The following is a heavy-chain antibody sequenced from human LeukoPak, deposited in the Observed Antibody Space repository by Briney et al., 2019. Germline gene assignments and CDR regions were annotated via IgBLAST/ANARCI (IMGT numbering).Heavy chain of an antibody. CDR1: GFIISSLW. CDR3: ARLGANGGYYDY. J-gene: IGHJ4*02. Sequence: GGSLRLSCAASGFIISSLWVRWVRQAPGKGPEWVANIKQDGSQRHYVDSVKGRFTISRDNANNLLYLQVDSLRAEDTAVYYCARLGANGGYYDYWGQGTLVTVSS. D-gene: IGHD3-22*01. V-gene: IGHV3-7*01. CDR2: IKQDGSQR.